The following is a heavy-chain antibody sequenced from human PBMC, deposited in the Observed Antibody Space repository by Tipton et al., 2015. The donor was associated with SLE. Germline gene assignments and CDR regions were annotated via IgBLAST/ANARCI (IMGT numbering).Heavy chain of an antibody. CDR2: INHSGST. D-gene: IGHD7-27*01. Sequence: TLSLTCAVYGGSFSGYYWSWIRQPPGKGLEWIGEINHSGSTTYNPSLKSRVTISVDTSKNQFSLKLSSVTAADTAVYYCARRETGDEYFDLWGRCTLVTVCS. J-gene: IGHJ2*01. CDR1: GGSFSGYY. CDR3: ARRETGDEYFDL. V-gene: IGHV4-34*01.